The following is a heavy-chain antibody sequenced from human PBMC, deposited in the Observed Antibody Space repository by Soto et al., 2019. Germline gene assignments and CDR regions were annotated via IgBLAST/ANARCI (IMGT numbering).Heavy chain of an antibody. CDR3: AKDRSVDTRDWFDP. D-gene: IGHD5-18*01. CDR2: ISGSGDST. CDR1: GFTFGTYA. Sequence: GGSLRLSCAASGFTFGTYAMSWVRQAPGKGLEWVSSISGSGDSTYYADSVKGRFTISRDNSKNTLYLQMNSLRAEDTAVYYCAKDRSVDTRDWFDPWGQGTLVTVSS. V-gene: IGHV3-23*01. J-gene: IGHJ5*02.